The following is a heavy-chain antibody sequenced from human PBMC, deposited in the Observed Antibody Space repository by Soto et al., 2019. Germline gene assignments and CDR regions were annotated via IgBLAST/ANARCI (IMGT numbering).Heavy chain of an antibody. CDR3: TSPGYYDFWSGYESRLPYYYYYMAV. J-gene: IGHJ6*03. V-gene: IGHV3-73*01. Sequence: GGSLRLSCAASGFTFSGSAMHWVRQASGKGLEWVGRIRSKANSYATAYAASVKGRFTISRDDSKNTAYLQMNSLKTEDTAVYYCTSPGYYDFWSGYESRLPYYYYYMAVWGKGTTVTVSS. D-gene: IGHD3-3*01. CDR1: GFTFSGSA. CDR2: IRSKANSYAT.